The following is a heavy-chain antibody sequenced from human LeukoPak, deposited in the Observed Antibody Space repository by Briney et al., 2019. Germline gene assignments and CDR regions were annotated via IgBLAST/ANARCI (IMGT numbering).Heavy chain of an antibody. CDR1: GFTFSSYG. Sequence: TGGSLRLSCAASGFTFSSYGIHWVRQAPGKGLEWVAFIRNDGTTKYYTDSVKGRFTISRDNSKNTLYLQMNSLRAEDTAVYYCAKDQPDVGATAWFFDYWGQETLVTVSS. V-gene: IGHV3-30*02. CDR3: AKDQPDVGATAWFFDY. D-gene: IGHD1-26*01. J-gene: IGHJ4*02. CDR2: IRNDGTTK.